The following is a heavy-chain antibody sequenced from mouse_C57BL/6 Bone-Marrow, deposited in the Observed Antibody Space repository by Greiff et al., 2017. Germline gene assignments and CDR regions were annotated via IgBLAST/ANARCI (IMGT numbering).Heavy chain of an antibody. Sequence: QVQLQQSGPELVKPGASVKISCKASGYAFSSSWMNWVKQRPGKGLEWIGRIYPGDGDTNYNGKFKGKATLTADKSSSTAYMQLSSLTSEDSAVYFCARPQGYEGWGQGTLVTVSA. J-gene: IGHJ3*02. CDR2: IYPGDGDT. D-gene: IGHD2-2*01. V-gene: IGHV1-82*01. CDR1: GYAFSSSW. CDR3: ARPQGYEG.